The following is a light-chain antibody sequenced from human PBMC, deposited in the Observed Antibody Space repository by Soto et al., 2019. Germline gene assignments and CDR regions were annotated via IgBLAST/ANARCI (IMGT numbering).Light chain of an antibody. Sequence: DIQLTQSPSFLSAFVGDTVTITCRASQAMSTYLAWYQQKPGKVPKILIRAASTLQSGVPPRFSGGGSGTEFTLTISTLQPDDSGIDDWQQFNGYQLAFGGGTNVEIK. CDR3: QQFNGYQLA. V-gene: IGKV1-9*01. J-gene: IGKJ4*01. CDR2: AAS. CDR1: QAMSTY.